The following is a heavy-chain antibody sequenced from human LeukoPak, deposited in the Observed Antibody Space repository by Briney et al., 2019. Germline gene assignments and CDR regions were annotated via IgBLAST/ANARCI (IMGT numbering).Heavy chain of an antibody. V-gene: IGHV4-34*01. J-gene: IGHJ4*02. CDR2: INHSGSI. CDR1: GGSFSDYY. CDR3: AGGAEWTRAIYYFDY. Sequence: PSETLSLTCAVYGGSFSDYYWSWIRQPPGKGLEWIGEINHSGSINYNPSLKSRVTISVDTSKNQFSLKLSSVTAADTAVYYCAGGAEWTRAIYYFDYWGQGTLVAVSP. D-gene: IGHD1-14*01.